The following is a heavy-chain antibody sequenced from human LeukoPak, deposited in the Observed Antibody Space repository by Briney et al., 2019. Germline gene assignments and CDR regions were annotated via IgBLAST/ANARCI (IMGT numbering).Heavy chain of an antibody. Sequence: PGGSLRLSGAASRFTFSSYWMHWLRQAPGKGLVWVSRINTDGRSTSYADSVEGRFTISRDNAKNTLYLQMNSLRAEDTAVYYCARAGAAPLTDYWGQGTLVTVSS. J-gene: IGHJ4*02. CDR1: RFTFSSYW. V-gene: IGHV3-74*01. CDR2: INTDGRST. D-gene: IGHD6-13*01. CDR3: ARAGAAPLTDY.